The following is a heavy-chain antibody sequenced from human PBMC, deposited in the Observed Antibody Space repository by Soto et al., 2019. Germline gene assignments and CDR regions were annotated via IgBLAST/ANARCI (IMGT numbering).Heavy chain of an antibody. CDR2: IILVFGTT. CDR3: AREGGDLLSHFDS. Sequence: QVQLVQSAAEVKKPGSSVKVSCKASGGTFDSHSISWVRQAPGQGLEWMGGIILVFGTTNYAQRFQGRVTITADESTSTAYMELSSLRSEDTAVYYCAREGGDLLSHFDSWGQVTRVIVSS. V-gene: IGHV1-69*01. D-gene: IGHD3-10*01. CDR1: GGTFDSHS. J-gene: IGHJ4*02.